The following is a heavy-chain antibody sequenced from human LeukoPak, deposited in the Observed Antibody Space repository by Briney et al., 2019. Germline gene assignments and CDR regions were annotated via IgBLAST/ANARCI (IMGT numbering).Heavy chain of an antibody. CDR2: ISYSGTT. D-gene: IGHD2-8*01. Sequence: SETLSLTCTVSGGSISSTSYYWGWFRQPPGKGLEWIGSISYSGTTQSNPSLKSRVTISRDTSKNQFSLMLHSVNAADTAVYYCARRGLCTSAFDTWGPGTTVTAS. J-gene: IGHJ3*02. CDR1: GGSISSTSYY. CDR3: ARRGLCTSAFDT. V-gene: IGHV4-39*01.